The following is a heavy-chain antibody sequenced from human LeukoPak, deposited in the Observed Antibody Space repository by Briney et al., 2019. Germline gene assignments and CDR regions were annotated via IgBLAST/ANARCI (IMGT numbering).Heavy chain of an antibody. CDR3: SRVRGSIGGFFDN. V-gene: IGHV3-23*01. D-gene: IGHD3-10*01. CDR1: GFTFNTYT. J-gene: IGHJ4*02. Sequence: GGSLRLSCAASGFTFNTYTLTWVRQAPGKGPEWVSAINTGGGTNYPDSVKGRFTVSRDNSKNALYLQMNSLTAEDTAVYYCSRVRGSIGGFFDNWGQGTLVTVSS. CDR2: INTGGGT.